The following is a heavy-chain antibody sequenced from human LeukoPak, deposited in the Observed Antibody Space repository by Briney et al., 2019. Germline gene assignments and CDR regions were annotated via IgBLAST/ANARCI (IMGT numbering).Heavy chain of an antibody. Sequence: GGSLRLSCEASGFTFRNYGMSWVRQAPGKGLEWVSYISSSGSTIYYADSVKGRFTISRDNAKNSLYLQMNSLRAEDTAVYYCARVGFGEPPDYWGQGTLVTVSS. CDR3: ARVGFGEPPDY. V-gene: IGHV3-11*01. D-gene: IGHD3-10*01. CDR1: GFTFRNYG. CDR2: ISSSGSTI. J-gene: IGHJ4*02.